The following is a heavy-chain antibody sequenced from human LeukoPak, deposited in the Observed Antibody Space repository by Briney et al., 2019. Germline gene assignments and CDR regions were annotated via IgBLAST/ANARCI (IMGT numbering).Heavy chain of an antibody. CDR2: IYYSGTT. J-gene: IGHJ5*02. V-gene: IGHV4-39*02. CDR1: GASISSHSYY. CDR3: ARVKPGNSNGWFSKWFDL. Sequence: PSETLSLTCTVSGASISSHSYYWGWIRQPPGKGLEWIVSIYYSGTTFYNPTLKSRVTISVDTSQNHFSLKLTSVAAADTAVYYCARVKPGNSNGWFSKWFDLWGQGSLVTVSS. D-gene: IGHD6-19*01.